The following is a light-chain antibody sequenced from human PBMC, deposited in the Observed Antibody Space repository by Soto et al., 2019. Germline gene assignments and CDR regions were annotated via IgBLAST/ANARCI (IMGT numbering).Light chain of an antibody. CDR2: EDI. CDR3: YSTDSTAWV. V-gene: IGLV3-10*01. Sequence: SYELTQPPSVSVSPGQTARITCSGDALPRKYAYWFQQKESGQAPILIIYEDIKRPSGMSDRFSGSSSGTVATLTISGAQVEDEGDYYCYSTDSTAWVFGGGTKLTVL. CDR1: ALPRKY. J-gene: IGLJ3*02.